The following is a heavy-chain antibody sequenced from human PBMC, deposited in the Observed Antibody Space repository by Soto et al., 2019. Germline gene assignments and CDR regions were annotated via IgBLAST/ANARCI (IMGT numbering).Heavy chain of an antibody. Sequence: GXLRLSCVASGVTLSGSAMHWVLQASGKGLEWVGRIRSKANSYATAYAASVKGRFTISRDDSKNTAYLQMNSLKTEDADVYYCTTYGSGLFDIWGQGTMVTV. CDR2: IRSKANSYAT. J-gene: IGHJ3*02. V-gene: IGHV3-73*01. CDR3: TTYGSGLFDI. D-gene: IGHD3-10*01. CDR1: GVTLSGSA.